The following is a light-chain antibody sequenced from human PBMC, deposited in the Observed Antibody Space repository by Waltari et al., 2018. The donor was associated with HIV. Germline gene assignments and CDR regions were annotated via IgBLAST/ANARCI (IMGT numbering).Light chain of an antibody. Sequence: QSVLTQPPSVSAAPGQKVTISCSGSRSNIGNNYVSWYQQLPGTAPKLLISDKNNRPSGIPDRFSGSKSGTSATLGITGLQTGDEADYYCGAWDSSLSAVVFGTGTKVTVL. CDR1: RSNIGNNY. V-gene: IGLV1-51*01. J-gene: IGLJ1*01. CDR2: DKN. CDR3: GAWDSSLSAVV.